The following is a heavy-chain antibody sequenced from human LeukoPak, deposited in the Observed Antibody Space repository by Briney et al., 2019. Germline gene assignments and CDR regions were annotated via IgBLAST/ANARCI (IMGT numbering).Heavy chain of an antibody. CDR3: ARISGYSYGYRDRDY. J-gene: IGHJ4*02. CDR1: GYSISSGYY. D-gene: IGHD5-18*01. V-gene: IGHV4-38-2*02. CDR2: IYHSRST. Sequence: SEALSLTCTVSGYSISSGYYWGWIRQPPGKGLEWIGSIYHSRSTYYNPSLKSRVTISVDTSKNQFSLKLSSVTAADTAVYYCARISGYSYGYRDRDYWGQGTLVTVSS.